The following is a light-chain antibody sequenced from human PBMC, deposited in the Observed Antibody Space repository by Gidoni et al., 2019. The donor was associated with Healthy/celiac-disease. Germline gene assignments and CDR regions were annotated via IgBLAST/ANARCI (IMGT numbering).Light chain of an antibody. CDR3: QQSYSTLWT. Sequence: DIQMTQSPSSLSASVGDRVTITCRASQSISSYLNWYQQKPGKAPKLLIYAASILQSGVPSRFSGSGSGTDFTLTISSLQPEEFATYYCQQSYSTLWTFGQXTKVEIK. CDR2: AAS. J-gene: IGKJ1*01. CDR1: QSISSY. V-gene: IGKV1-39*01.